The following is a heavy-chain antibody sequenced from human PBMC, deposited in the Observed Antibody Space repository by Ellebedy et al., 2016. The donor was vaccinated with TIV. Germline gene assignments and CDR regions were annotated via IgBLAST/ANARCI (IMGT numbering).Heavy chain of an antibody. Sequence: GESLKISCAASGFSFRSYWMGWVRQAPGKGPEWVANIYQDGSDQYYVESVRGRFTISRDNANKSLFLQMNSLRVEDTAVYYCARRGSYGDYAVQVNSWFDAWGQGTLVTVSS. D-gene: IGHD4-17*01. CDR3: ARRGSYGDYAVQVNSWFDA. J-gene: IGHJ5*02. CDR2: IYQDGSDQ. V-gene: IGHV3-7*01. CDR1: GFSFRSYW.